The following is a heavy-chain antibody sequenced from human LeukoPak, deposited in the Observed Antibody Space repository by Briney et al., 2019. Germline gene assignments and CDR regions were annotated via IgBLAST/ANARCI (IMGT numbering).Heavy chain of an antibody. CDR1: GFTFSSYW. V-gene: IGHV3-7*03. CDR3: ARGGRMAGYCSGGSCYFDY. D-gene: IGHD2-15*01. CDR2: IKQDGSEK. Sequence: GGALRLSCAASGFTFSSYWMSWVRHAPGKGLEWVSNIKQDGSEKYYVDSVKRRVTISRDNDKNSLYMQINSLRAADTAVYYCARGGRMAGYCSGGSCYFDYWGQGTLVTVSS. J-gene: IGHJ4*02.